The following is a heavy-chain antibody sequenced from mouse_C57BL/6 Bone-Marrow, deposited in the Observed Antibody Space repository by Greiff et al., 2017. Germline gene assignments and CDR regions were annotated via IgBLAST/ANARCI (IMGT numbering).Heavy chain of an antibody. J-gene: IGHJ3*01. D-gene: IGHD1-1*01. CDR3: TSQKGYGSGYDAWFAY. Sequence: QVQLQESGAELVRPGASVTLSCKASGYTFTDYEMHWVKQTPVHGLEWIGAIDPETGGTAYNQKFKGKAILTADKSSSTAYMELRSLTSEDSAVYYCTSQKGYGSGYDAWFAYWGQGTLVTVSA. CDR2: IDPETGGT. V-gene: IGHV1-15*01. CDR1: GYTFTDYE.